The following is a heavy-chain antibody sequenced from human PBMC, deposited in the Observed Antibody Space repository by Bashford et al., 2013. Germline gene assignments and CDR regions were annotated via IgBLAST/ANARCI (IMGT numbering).Heavy chain of an antibody. CDR2: MDTNSGGP. CDR3: ARHTASGSFFDS. Sequence: VASVKVSCKAFWVQFRPTTIYIGCDRPLDKGVEWMGWMDTNSGGPNYAQNFQGRVAMTRDPSITTAYMELSRLTSDDTATYYCARHTASGSFFDSWGQGVLVTVSS. D-gene: IGHD5-12*01. V-gene: IGHV1-2*02. CDR1: VQFRPTT. J-gene: IGHJ4*03.